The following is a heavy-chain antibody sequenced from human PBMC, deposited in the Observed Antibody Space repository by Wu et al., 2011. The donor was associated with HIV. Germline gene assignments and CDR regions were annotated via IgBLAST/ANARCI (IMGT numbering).Heavy chain of an antibody. D-gene: IGHD6-19*01. Sequence: GAEVKKPGASVKVSCKASGYTFTAYYIHWVRQAPGQGLEWMGRIIPMFKTPVYAEKFLGRVSIDADESTNTAYLELSSLRSDDTAIFYCARAGSAWKPFDSWGQGTLVTVSP. CDR1: GYTFTAYY. V-gene: IGHV1-69*13. CDR3: ARAGSAWKPFDS. CDR2: IIPMFKTP. J-gene: IGHJ4*02.